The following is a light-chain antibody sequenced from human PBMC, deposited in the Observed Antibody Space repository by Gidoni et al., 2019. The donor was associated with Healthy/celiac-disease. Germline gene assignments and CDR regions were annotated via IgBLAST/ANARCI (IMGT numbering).Light chain of an antibody. CDR3: QQYYSTPIT. CDR2: WAS. J-gene: IGKJ5*01. V-gene: IGKV4-1*01. CDR1: QSFLYISNNKNY. Sequence: DIVMTQPPHSLALPLGERATINCKSSQSFLYISNNKNYLAWYQQKPGQPPKLLIYWASTRESGVPDRFSSSGSGTDFTLTISSLQAEDVAVYYCQQYYSTPITFGQGTRLEIK.